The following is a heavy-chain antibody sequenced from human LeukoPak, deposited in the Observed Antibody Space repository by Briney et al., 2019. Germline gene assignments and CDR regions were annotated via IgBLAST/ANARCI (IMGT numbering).Heavy chain of an antibody. CDR2: IYYSGST. CDR1: GGSISSGDYY. CDR3: AREQAYCGGDCYIVDY. V-gene: IGHV4-30-4*01. D-gene: IGHD2-21*02. Sequence: SETLSLTCTVSGGSISSGDYYCSWIRQPPGKGLEWIGYIYYSGSTYYNPSPKSRVTISVDTSKNQFSLKLSSVTAADTAVYYCAREQAYCGGDCYIVDYWGQGTLVTVSS. J-gene: IGHJ4*02.